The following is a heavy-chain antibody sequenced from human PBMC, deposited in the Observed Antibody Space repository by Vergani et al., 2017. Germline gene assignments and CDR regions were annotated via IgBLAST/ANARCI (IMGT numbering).Heavy chain of an antibody. CDR2: TWYDGNNK. CDR1: GFTFNQYG. D-gene: IGHD1-14*01. CDR3: ARDLRLLYNRFDP. V-gene: IGHV3-33*01. Sequence: QVQLVESGGGVVQPGRSLRLSCAASGFTFNQYGMHWVRQAPAKGLEWVAVTWYDGNNKQYADSVKGRFTISRDNSKSTMYLQMTSLRDEDTGVYDCARDLRLLYNRFDPWGQGTLVTVSS. J-gene: IGHJ5*02.